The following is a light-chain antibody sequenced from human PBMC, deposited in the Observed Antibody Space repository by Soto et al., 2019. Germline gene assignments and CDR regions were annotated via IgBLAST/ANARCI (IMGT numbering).Light chain of an antibody. J-gene: IGKJ2*01. V-gene: IGKV3-11*01. CDR2: DAS. CDR1: QSVSSY. CDR3: QQRSNWLYT. Sequence: EIVLTQSPATLSLSPGERATLSCSASQSVSSYLAWYQQKPGQAPRLLIYDASNRATGIPARFSSSGSGTEFTLTISSLEPEDFAVYYCQQRSNWLYTFGQGTKLEIK.